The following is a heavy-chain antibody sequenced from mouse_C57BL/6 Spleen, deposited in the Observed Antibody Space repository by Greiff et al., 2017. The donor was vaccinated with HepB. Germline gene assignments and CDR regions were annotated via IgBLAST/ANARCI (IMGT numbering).Heavy chain of an antibody. V-gene: IGHV14-3*01. J-gene: IGHJ4*01. CDR3: APYYSNGDYAMDY. D-gene: IGHD2-5*01. Sequence: VQLQQSVAELVRPGASVKLSCTASGFNIKNTYMHWVKQRPEQGLEWIGRIDPANGNTKYAPKCQGKATITADPSSDTAYLPRSSLTSEDTAIEYCAPYYSNGDYAMDYWGQGTSVTVSS. CDR1: GFNIKNTY. CDR2: IDPANGNT.